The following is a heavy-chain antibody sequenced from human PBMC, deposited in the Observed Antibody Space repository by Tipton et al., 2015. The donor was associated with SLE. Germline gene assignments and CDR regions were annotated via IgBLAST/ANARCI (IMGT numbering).Heavy chain of an antibody. CDR2: IYYSGST. D-gene: IGHD2-21*01. V-gene: IGHV4-59*12. J-gene: IGHJ1*01. CDR1: GGSISSYY. CDR3: ARGAFCCGDCLFRVAEHFQH. Sequence: TLSLTCTVSGGSISSYYWSWIRQPPGKGLEWIGYIYYSGSTNYNPSLKSRVTISLDTSKNQFSLKLSSVTAADTAVYYCARGAFCCGDCLFRVAEHFQHWGQGTLVTVSS.